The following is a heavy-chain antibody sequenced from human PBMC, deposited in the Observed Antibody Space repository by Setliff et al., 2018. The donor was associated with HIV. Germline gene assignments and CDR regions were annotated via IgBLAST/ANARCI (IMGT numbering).Heavy chain of an antibody. V-gene: IGHV4-30-2*01. CDR3: ARSTYYYGSGKGSGWFDP. D-gene: IGHD3-10*01. CDR1: GGSISSGGYS. J-gene: IGHJ5*02. CDR2: IYHSGST. Sequence: SETLSLTCAVSGGSISSGGYSWSWIRQPPGKGPEWIGYIYHSGSTYYNPSLKSQVTISIDRSKNQFSLKLSSVTAADTAVYYCARSTYYYGSGKGSGWFDPWGQGTLVTVSS.